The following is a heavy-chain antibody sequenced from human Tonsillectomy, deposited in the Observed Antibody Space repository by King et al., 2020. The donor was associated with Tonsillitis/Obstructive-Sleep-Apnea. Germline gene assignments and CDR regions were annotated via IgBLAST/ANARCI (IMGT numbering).Heavy chain of an antibody. V-gene: IGHV4-59*01. D-gene: IGHD1-20*01. CDR1: GASIRTYY. CDR2: IYYSGSN. Sequence: VQLQESGPGLVKPSETLSLTCSVSGASIRTYYWSWIRQTPGKGLEWIGYIYYSGSNKYNPSLKSRVTILADTSKNQFSLRLSSVTAADTAFYYCARNRPNNYFGRAVVGLDIWGQGTMVSVSS. CDR3: ARNRPNNYFGRAVVGLDI. J-gene: IGHJ3*02.